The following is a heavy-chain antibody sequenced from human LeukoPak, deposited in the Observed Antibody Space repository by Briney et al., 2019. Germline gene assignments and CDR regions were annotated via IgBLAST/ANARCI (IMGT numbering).Heavy chain of an antibody. CDR2: IIPIFGTA. CDR3: ARVFGVVLGAFDI. Sequence: WASVKVSCKASGYTFTGYYIHWVRQAPGQGLEWMGGIIPIFGTANYAQKFQGRVTITTDESTSTAYMELSSLRSEDTAVYYCARVFGVVLGAFDIWGQGTMVTVSS. D-gene: IGHD3-3*01. CDR1: GYTFTGYY. V-gene: IGHV1-69*05. J-gene: IGHJ3*02.